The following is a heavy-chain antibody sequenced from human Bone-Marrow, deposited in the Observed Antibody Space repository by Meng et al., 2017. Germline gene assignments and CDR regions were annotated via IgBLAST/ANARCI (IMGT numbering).Heavy chain of an antibody. D-gene: IGHD6-13*01. CDR2: ISSSSTI. J-gene: IGHJ4*02. Sequence: GESLKISCAASGFTFSDYYMNWVRQAPGKGLEWVSSISSSSTIYYADSVKGRFTISRDNAKNSLYLQMNSLRAEDTAVYYCARAAYSSSWYRGYYFDYWGQGTLVTVSS. CDR3: ARAAYSSSWYRGYYFDY. CDR1: GFTFSDYY. V-gene: IGHV3-69-1*01.